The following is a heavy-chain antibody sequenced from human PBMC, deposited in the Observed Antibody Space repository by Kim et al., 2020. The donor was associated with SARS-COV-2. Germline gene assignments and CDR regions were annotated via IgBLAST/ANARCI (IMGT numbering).Heavy chain of an antibody. CDR1: GFTLSRFS. V-gene: IGHV3-21*01. CDR2: ISENSRDI. Sequence: GGSLRLSCAASGFTLSRFSMNWVRQAPGKGLEWVSSISENSRDIYYADSVKGRFTISRDNAKNSLFLQMNSLRAEDTAVYHCAREGSDQDFDFWGQGTLVTVSS. D-gene: IGHD1-26*01. J-gene: IGHJ4*02. CDR3: AREGSDQDFDF.